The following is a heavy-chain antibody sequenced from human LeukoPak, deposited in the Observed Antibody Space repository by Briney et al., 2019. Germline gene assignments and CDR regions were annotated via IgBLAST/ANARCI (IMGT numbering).Heavy chain of an antibody. CDR2: ILHTGST. CDR3: ARGLAAVHP. J-gene: IGHJ5*02. D-gene: IGHD6-13*01. V-gene: IGHV4-34*12. CDR1: GYSLTNHY. Sequence: SETLSLTCAVSGYSLTNHYWIWIRQPPGKGLEWIGEILHTGSTNYNPSFKSRVTISIDTSKNQFFLTLTSVTAADTAVYFCARGLAAVHPWGQGTLVTVSS.